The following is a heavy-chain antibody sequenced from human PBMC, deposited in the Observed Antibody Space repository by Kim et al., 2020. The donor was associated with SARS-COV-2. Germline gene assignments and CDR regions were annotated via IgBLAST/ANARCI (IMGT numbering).Heavy chain of an antibody. V-gene: IGHV3-15*01. J-gene: IGHJ4*02. CDR1: GFTFTTAW. Sequence: GGSLRLSCAASGFTFTTAWMSWVRQAPGKGLECVALFKGKTDGATTDYAAPVKGRFTISRDESKNTLYLQMNSLQTEDTALYYCTVLGGSGIYFTSNNWGQGTLVTVSS. D-gene: IGHD3-10*01. CDR2: FKGKTDGATT. CDR3: TVLGGSGIYFTSNN.